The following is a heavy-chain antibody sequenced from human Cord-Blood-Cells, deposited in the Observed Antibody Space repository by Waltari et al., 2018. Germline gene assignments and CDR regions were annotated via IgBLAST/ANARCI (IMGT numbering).Heavy chain of an antibody. D-gene: IGHD3-10*01. CDR2: ISYDGSNK. V-gene: IGHV3-30*18. CDR3: AKEVGLWFGEI. CDR1: GFTFSSYG. Sequence: QVQLVESGGGVVQPGRSLRLSCAASGFTFSSYGMHWVRQAPGKGLEWVAVISYDGSNKYYADSVKCRFTISRDNSKNTLYLQMNSLRAEDTAVYYCAKEVGLWFGEIGGQGTLVTVSS. J-gene: IGHJ4*02.